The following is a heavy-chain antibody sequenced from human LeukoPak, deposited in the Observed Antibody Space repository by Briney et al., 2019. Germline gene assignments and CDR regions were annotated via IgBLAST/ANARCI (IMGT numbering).Heavy chain of an antibody. CDR2: IYTSGST. CDR1: GRSISSLC. Sequence: SETLSPTWPVSGRSISSLCRGWIRHPPREGLEWIGYIYTSGSTNYNPSLKSRVTISVDTSKNQFSLKLSSVTAADTAVYYCARRGATSDAFDIWGQGTMVTVSS. J-gene: IGHJ3*02. D-gene: IGHD1-26*01. V-gene: IGHV4-4*09. CDR3: ARRGATSDAFDI.